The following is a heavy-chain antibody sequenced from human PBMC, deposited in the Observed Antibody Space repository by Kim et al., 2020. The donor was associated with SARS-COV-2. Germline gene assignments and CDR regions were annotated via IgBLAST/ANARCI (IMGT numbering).Heavy chain of an antibody. D-gene: IGHD4-4*01. CDR3: ARVDSNQEYYYYYYGMDV. CDR1: GGSFSGYY. J-gene: IGHJ6*02. CDR2: INHSGST. V-gene: IGHV4-34*01. Sequence: SETLSLTCAVYGGSFSGYYWSWIRQPPGKGLEWIGEINHSGSTNYNPSLKSRVTISVDTSKNQFSLKLSSVTAADTAVYYCARVDSNQEYYYYYYGMDVWGQGTTVTVSS.